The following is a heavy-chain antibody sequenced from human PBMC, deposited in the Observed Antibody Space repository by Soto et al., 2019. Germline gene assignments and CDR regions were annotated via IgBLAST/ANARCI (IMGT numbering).Heavy chain of an antibody. Sequence: KPSETLSLTCSVCGGSISSFTYYWGWIRQPPGKGLEWIGTVYYNENTYYNPSLKSRVTITVDTAKNQFSLNLRSVTAADTAMYFCARRERYYGSPGWFDPWGPGTLVTVSS. J-gene: IGHJ5*02. D-gene: IGHD3-10*01. CDR2: VYYNENT. CDR1: GGSISSFTYY. CDR3: ARRERYYGSPGWFDP. V-gene: IGHV4-39*01.